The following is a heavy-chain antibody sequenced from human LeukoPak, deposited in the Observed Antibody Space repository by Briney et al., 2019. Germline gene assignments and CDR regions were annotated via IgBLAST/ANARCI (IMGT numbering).Heavy chain of an antibody. V-gene: IGHV3-11*03. CDR2: ISSSGSYR. D-gene: IGHD6-19*01. Sequence: GGSLRLSCDASGFTFSDYYMTWIRQAPGKGLEWVSHISSSGSYRNYADSVKGRFTISRDNAKNSLYLQMNSLRADDTAVYYCARYNSGWNDYWGQGTLVTVSS. CDR1: GFTFSDYY. CDR3: ARYNSGWNDY. J-gene: IGHJ4*02.